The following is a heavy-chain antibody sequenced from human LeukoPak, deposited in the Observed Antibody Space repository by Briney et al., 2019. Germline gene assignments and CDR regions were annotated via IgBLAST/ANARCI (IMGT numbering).Heavy chain of an antibody. CDR3: AREGYGYGPFDY. V-gene: IGHV3-66*01. J-gene: IGHJ4*02. CDR1: GFTVSSNY. Sequence: GTLRLSCVASGFTVSSNYMSWVRQAPGKGLEWVSVIYSGGGTYYADSVKGRFTISRDNSKNTLYLQMNSLRVEDTAVYYCAREGYGYGPFDYWGQGNLVTVSS. D-gene: IGHD5-18*01. CDR2: IYSGGGT.